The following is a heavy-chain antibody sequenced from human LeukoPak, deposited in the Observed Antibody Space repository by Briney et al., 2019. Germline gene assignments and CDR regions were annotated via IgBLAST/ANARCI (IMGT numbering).Heavy chain of an antibody. Sequence: GGSLRLSCAASGFTFSSFWMTWVRQAPGKGLEWVASIKEDGGEISHVDSVKGRFTISRDNAQNSLFLQMTSLRGEDTAIYYCAIHADACTLAYWGQGTLVTVSS. CDR1: GFTFSSFW. CDR3: AIHADACTLAY. CDR2: IKEDGGEI. J-gene: IGHJ4*02. V-gene: IGHV3-7*05. D-gene: IGHD2-8*01.